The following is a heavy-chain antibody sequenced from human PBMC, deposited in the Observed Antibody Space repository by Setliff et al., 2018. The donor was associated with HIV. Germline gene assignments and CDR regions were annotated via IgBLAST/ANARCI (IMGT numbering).Heavy chain of an antibody. CDR2: IYPGDSDT. Sequence: PGESLKISCKVDGYRFTSYWIAWVRQMPGKGLEWMGIIYPGDSDTRYSPSFQGQVTISVDKSISTAYLQWSSLKASDTAIYYCARAIDFLTEEPNWYFDLWGRGTLVTVSS. V-gene: IGHV5-51*01. J-gene: IGHJ2*01. CDR1: GYRFTSYW. D-gene: IGHD3-9*01. CDR3: ARAIDFLTEEPNWYFDL.